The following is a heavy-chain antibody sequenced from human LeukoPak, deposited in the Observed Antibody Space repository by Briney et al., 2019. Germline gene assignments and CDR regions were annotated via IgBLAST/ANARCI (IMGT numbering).Heavy chain of an antibody. Sequence: KPGGSVRLSCATSGFTFSDYHMNWIRQAPGKGLEWVGTIYHSGSTYYSASLKSRVTISVDTSKNQFSLKLSSVTAADTAVYYCARDSGESSSWYAVWYFDLWGRGTLVTVSS. CDR3: ARDSGESSSWYAVWYFDL. CDR2: IYHSGST. J-gene: IGHJ2*01. D-gene: IGHD6-13*01. V-gene: IGHV4-38-2*02. CDR1: GFTFSDYH.